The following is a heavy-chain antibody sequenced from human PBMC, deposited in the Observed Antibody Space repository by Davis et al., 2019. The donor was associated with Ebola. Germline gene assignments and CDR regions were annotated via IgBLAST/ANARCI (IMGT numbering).Heavy chain of an antibody. CDR2: VVFPGRT. CDR1: GGPSSTDS. CDR3: AKVHPPFWSGYYT. J-gene: IGHJ4*02. V-gene: IGHV4-59*01. D-gene: IGHD3-3*01. Sequence: MPSETLSLTCPVLGGPSSTDSWSWIRQPPGKGLEWIGPVVFPGRTKYNPSLKSRASISLDTATRQFSLKLRSVTAADTAVYYCAKVHPPFWSGYYTWGQGTLVTVSS.